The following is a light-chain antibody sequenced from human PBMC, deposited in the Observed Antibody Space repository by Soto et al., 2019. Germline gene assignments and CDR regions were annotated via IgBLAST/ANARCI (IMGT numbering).Light chain of an antibody. CDR3: QQYNNWPPIT. Sequence: ETVVTQSPATLSVSPGEGAALSCRASQSVSINLAWYQQKPGQAPRLLFYGASTRATGIPARFSGSGSGTEFTLTISSLQSEDFAVYYCQQYNNWPPITFGQGTRLEIK. CDR1: QSVSIN. J-gene: IGKJ5*01. V-gene: IGKV3-15*01. CDR2: GAS.